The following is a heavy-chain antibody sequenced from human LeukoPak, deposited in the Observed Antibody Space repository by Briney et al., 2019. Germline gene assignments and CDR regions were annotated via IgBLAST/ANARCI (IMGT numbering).Heavy chain of an antibody. CDR3: ARDKREPYGSGSS. CDR2: IFYSGGT. V-gene: IGHV4-39*07. D-gene: IGHD3-10*01. J-gene: IGHJ4*02. CDR1: GGSISTANYY. Sequence: SETLSLTCTVSGGSISTANYYWGWIRQPPGKGLEWIGNIFYSGGTYYSPSLKSRVTISLDTSRNQFSLNLNSVTAADTAVYYCARDKREPYGSGSSWGQGTLVTVSS.